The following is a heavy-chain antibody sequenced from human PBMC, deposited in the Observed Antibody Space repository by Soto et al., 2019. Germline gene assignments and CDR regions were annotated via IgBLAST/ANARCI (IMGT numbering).Heavy chain of an antibody. CDR2: ISSDGNKK. V-gene: IGHV3-30*18. D-gene: IGHD5-12*01. Sequence: QVQLVESGGGVVQPGRSLRLSCAASKFTFSQYGIHWVRQAPGKGLEWVSLISSDGNKKYYADSVKGRFTISRDNSKNTLYLHMNSLRPEDTAVYYCAKDWRYSGSFCGMNVWGQGTTVTVSS. CDR3: AKDWRYSGSFCGMNV. CDR1: KFTFSQYG. J-gene: IGHJ6*02.